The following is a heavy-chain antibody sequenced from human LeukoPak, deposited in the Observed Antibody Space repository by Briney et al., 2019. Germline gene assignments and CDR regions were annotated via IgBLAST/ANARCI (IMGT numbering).Heavy chain of an antibody. CDR1: GFTFSSYS. D-gene: IGHD3-10*01. CDR3: ARGVIWFGESPKNWLGPDP. J-gene: IGHJ5*02. V-gene: IGHV3-48*02. Sequence: PGGSLRLSCAASGFTFSSYSMNWVRQAPGKGLEWVSYISSSSSTIYYADSVKGRFTISRDNAKNSLYLQMNSLRDEDTAVYYCARGVIWFGESPKNWLGPDPWGQGTLVTVSS. CDR2: ISSSSSTI.